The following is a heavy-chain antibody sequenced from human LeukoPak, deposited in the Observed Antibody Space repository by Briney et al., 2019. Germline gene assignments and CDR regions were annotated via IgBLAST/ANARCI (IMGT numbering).Heavy chain of an antibody. D-gene: IGHD3-9*01. CDR3: ARAPNYDILTGYLGYYGMDV. Sequence: ASVKVSCKASGYTFTSYDINWVRQATGQGLEWMGWMNPNSGNTGYAQKFQGRVTMTRNTSISTAYMELSSLRSEDTAVYHCARAPNYDILTGYLGYYGMDVWGQGTTVTVSS. V-gene: IGHV1-8*01. CDR1: GYTFTSYD. J-gene: IGHJ6*02. CDR2: MNPNSGNT.